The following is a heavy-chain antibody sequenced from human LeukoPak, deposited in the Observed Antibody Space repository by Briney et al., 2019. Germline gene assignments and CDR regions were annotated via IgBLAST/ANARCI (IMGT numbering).Heavy chain of an antibody. Sequence: GGSLRLSCAASGFTFSSYGMHWVRQAPGKGLEWVAVIWYDGSNKYYADSVKGRFTISRDNSKDKLYLQMNSLRAEDTAVYYCARVYMDLSMDVWGQGTTVTVSS. CDR2: IWYDGSNK. V-gene: IGHV3-33*01. J-gene: IGHJ6*02. CDR1: GFTFSSYG. CDR3: ARVYMDLSMDV. D-gene: IGHD3/OR15-3a*01.